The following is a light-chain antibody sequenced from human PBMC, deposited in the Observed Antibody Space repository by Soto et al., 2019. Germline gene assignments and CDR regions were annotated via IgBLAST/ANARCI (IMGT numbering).Light chain of an antibody. V-gene: IGKV1-27*01. CDR3: QRYYKAPFT. CDR2: AAS. CDR1: QGIKNY. J-gene: IGKJ4*01. Sequence: DIQVTQYPSSLSASVGDRVTITCRASQGIKNYLAWYQQKPGEIPQLLIYAASNLESVIPPRFSGSGSGTDFTLTTNNLQPEDVATYYDQRYYKAPFTFGGGTPVEIK.